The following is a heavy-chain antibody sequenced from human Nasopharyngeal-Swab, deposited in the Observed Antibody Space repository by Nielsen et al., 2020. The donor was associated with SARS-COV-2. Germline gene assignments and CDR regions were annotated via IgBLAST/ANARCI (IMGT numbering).Heavy chain of an antibody. J-gene: IGHJ4*02. CDR3: AREEGYSGGWYFRY. CDR2: IIPSSGTA. Sequence: WARQATVQGLEWMGGIIPSSGTANYAQKFQGRVTITADESSSIVYMEVSGLRSEDSAVYYCAREEGYSGGWYFRYWGQGTRVTVSS. D-gene: IGHD6-13*01. V-gene: IGHV1-69*01.